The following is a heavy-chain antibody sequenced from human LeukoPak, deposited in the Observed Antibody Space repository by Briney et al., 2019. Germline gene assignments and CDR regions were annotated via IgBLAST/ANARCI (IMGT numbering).Heavy chain of an antibody. CDR1: GGSFSGYY. CDR2: INHSGST. D-gene: IGHD3-22*01. V-gene: IGHV4-34*01. Sequence: SETLSLTCAVYGGSFSGYYWSWIRQPPGKGLEWIGEINHSGSTNYNPSLKSRVTISVDTSKNQFSLKLSPVTAADTAVYYCARAPYDSGGPIDAFDIWGQGTMVTVSS. J-gene: IGHJ3*02. CDR3: ARAPYDSGGPIDAFDI.